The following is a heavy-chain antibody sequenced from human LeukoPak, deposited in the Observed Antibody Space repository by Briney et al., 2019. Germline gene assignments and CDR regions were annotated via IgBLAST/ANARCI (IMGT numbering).Heavy chain of an antibody. Sequence: SETLSLTCTVSGGSISSYYWSWIRQPPGKGPEWIGYIYYSESTNYNPSLKSRVTITVNTSKNHFPLKLLSVTAADGAVLSCARDVVWRGYYYYMDVSGNRRTVTASS. D-gene: IGHD2-21*01. CDR3: ARDVVWRGYYYYMDV. CDR2: IYYSEST. CDR1: GGSISSYY. J-gene: IGHJ6*03. V-gene: IGHV4-59*01.